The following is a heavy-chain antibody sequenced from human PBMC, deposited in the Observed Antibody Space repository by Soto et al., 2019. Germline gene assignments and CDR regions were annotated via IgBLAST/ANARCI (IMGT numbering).Heavy chain of an antibody. CDR2: ISSSGSYI. CDR1: GFTFSSYS. Sequence: EVQLVESGGGLVKPGGSLRLSCAASGFTFSSYSMNWVRQAPGKGLEWVSSISSSGSYIYYADSVKGRFTISRDNAKNSLYLQIHRLRAEDTAVYYCARGPFYYDSHAYYGYWGQGNVVTVSS. J-gene: IGHJ4*02. CDR3: ARGPFYYDSHAYYGY. V-gene: IGHV3-21*06. D-gene: IGHD3-22*01.